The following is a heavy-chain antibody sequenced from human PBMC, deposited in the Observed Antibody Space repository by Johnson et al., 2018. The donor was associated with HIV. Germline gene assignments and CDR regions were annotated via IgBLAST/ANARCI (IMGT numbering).Heavy chain of an antibody. V-gene: IGHV3-74*02. D-gene: IGHD3-22*01. CDR3: TRGLDEYDSTGFRSASFDI. Sequence: VQLVESGGGLVQPGGSLRLSCAASGFDFSSSWMHWVRQAPGNGLVWVSRIRNDGSVTTYADSVKGRFFISSDNSKNALSLQMNSLRAEDTAVYYCTRGLDEYDSTGFRSASFDIWGQGTMVIVSP. CDR1: GFDFSSSW. CDR2: IRNDGSVT. J-gene: IGHJ3*02.